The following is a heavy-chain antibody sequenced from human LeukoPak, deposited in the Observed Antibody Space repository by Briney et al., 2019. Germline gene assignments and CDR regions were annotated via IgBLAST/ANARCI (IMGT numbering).Heavy chain of an antibody. Sequence: GGSLRLSCAASGFPFKSYAMNWVRQAPGKGLEWISYISSGVTTEYYADSVKGRFTISRDDAKNSLYLQMDSLRAEDTAAYYCARFNLGWLDPWGQGALVTVSS. D-gene: IGHD1-20*01. J-gene: IGHJ5*02. V-gene: IGHV3-48*01. CDR3: ARFNLGWLDP. CDR1: GFPFKSYA. CDR2: ISSGVTTE.